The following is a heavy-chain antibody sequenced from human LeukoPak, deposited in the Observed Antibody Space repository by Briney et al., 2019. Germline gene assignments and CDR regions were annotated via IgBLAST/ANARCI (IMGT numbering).Heavy chain of an antibody. V-gene: IGHV1-8*03. D-gene: IGHD6-13*01. J-gene: IGHJ4*02. Sequence: ASVKVSCKASGHTFTSYDINWVRQATGQGLEWMGWMNPNSGNTAYAQKFQGRVTITRNTSISTAYMELSSLRSEDTAVYYCARGGGPKYSSSTIDYWGQGTLVTVSS. CDR3: ARGGGPKYSSSTIDY. CDR2: MNPNSGNT. CDR1: GHTFTSYD.